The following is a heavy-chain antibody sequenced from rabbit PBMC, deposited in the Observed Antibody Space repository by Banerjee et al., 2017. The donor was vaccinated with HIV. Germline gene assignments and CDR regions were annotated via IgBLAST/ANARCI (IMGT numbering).Heavy chain of an antibody. CDR2: IYVGNSGNT. J-gene: IGHJ4*01. CDR3: ARSYGDSGYSSYYL. Sequence: QSLEESGGDLVKPGASLTLTCKASGFSYSGGYDMCWVRQAPGKGLEWIACIYVGNSGNTAYASWAKGRFTISKTSSTTVTLQMTSLTAADTATYFCARSYGDSGYSSYYLWGPGTLVTVS. V-gene: IGHV1S40*01. D-gene: IGHD1-1*01. CDR1: GFSYSGGYD.